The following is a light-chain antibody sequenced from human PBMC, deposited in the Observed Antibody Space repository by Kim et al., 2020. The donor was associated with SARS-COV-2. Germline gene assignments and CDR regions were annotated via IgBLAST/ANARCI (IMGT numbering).Light chain of an antibody. CDR2: DAF. V-gene: IGKV3-15*01. J-gene: IGKJ1*01. Sequence: EIVMTQSPATLSVSPGDRVTLSCRASQSISSSLAWYQHKPGQPPRLLIYDAFNRATGVPARFSVSGSGTEFTLTISSLQSEDFAVYYCQRYDNWPWAFGQGTKVEIK. CDR1: QSISSS. CDR3: QRYDNWPWA.